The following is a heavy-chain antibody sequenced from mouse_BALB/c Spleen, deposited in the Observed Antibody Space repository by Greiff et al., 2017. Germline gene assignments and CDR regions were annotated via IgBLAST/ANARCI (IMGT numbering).Heavy chain of an antibody. J-gene: IGHJ4*01. CDR1: GYTFTEYI. D-gene: IGHD1-1*01. V-gene: IGHV1-62-2*01. CDR3: ARHEETTVVAKGAMDY. Sequence: VQLVESGAELVKPGASVKLSCTASGYTFTEYIIHWVKQRSGQGLEWIGWFYPGSGSIKYTEKFKDKATLTAAKSTSTVYMELSRLTSEDSAVYDCARHEETTVVAKGAMDYWGQGTSVTVSS. CDR2: FYPGSGSI.